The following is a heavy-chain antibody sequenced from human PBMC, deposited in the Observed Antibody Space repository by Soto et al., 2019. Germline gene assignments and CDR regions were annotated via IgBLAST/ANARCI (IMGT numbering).Heavy chain of an antibody. CDR1: GFTFSSYG. D-gene: IGHD4-17*01. CDR2: ISYDGSNK. CDR3: AKPRSRGDYDPLLDY. J-gene: IGHJ4*02. Sequence: QVQLVESGGGVVQPGRSLRLSCAASGFTFSSYGMHWVRQAPGKGLEWVAVISYDGSNKYYADSVKGRFTISRDNSKNTLYLQMNSLRAEDTAVYYCAKPRSRGDYDPLLDYWDQGTLVTVSS. V-gene: IGHV3-30*18.